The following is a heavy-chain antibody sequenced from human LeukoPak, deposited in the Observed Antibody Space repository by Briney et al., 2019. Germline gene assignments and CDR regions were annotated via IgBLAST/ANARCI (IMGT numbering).Heavy chain of an antibody. CDR2: MNPNSGNT. J-gene: IGHJ4*02. CDR1: GCTFTSYD. V-gene: IGHV1-8*01. Sequence: ASVKVSCKASGCTFTSYDINWVRQATGQGLEWMGWMNPNSGNTGYAQKFQGRVTMTRNTSISTAYMELSSLRSEDTAVHYCARGDSYYGSGSYLNDYWGQGTLVTVSS. CDR3: ARGDSYYGSGSYLNDY. D-gene: IGHD3-10*01.